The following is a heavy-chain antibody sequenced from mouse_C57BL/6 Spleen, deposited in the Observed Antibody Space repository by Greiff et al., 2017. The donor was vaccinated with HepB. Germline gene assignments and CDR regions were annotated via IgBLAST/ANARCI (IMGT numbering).Heavy chain of an antibody. CDR2: IRSGSSTI. D-gene: IGHD4-1*01. J-gene: IGHJ3*01. Sequence: EVKVVESGGGLVKPGGSLKLSCAASGFTFSDYGMHWVRQAPEKGLEWVAYIRSGSSTIYYADTVKGRFTISRDNAKNTLFLQMTSLRSEDTAMYYCARALTGTGFAYWGQGTLVTVSA. CDR1: GFTFSDYG. V-gene: IGHV5-17*01. CDR3: ARALTGTGFAY.